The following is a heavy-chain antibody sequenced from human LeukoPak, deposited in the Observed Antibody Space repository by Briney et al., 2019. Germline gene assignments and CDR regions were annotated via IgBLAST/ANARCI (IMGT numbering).Heavy chain of an antibody. CDR2: INNGGNII. V-gene: IGHV3-48*03. J-gene: IGHJ4*02. Sequence: GGSLRLSCAASGFXFSSYEMNWLRQAPGKGLEWISYINNGGNIIYYADSVKGRFTISRDDAQNSLCLQMNSLRAEDTAFYYCARSDCSDYWGQGTLVTVSS. CDR1: GFXFSSYE. D-gene: IGHD3-3*01. CDR3: ARSDCSDY.